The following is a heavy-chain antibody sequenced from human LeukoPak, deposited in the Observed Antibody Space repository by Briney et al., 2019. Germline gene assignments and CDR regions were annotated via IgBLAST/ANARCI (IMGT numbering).Heavy chain of an antibody. CDR3: AKALRRITIFGVANY. CDR2: ISGSGGST. J-gene: IGHJ4*02. D-gene: IGHD3-3*01. Sequence: PGGSLRLSCAASGFTFSSYAMSWVRQAPGKGLEWVSAISGSGGSTYYADSVKGRFTISRDNSKNTLYLQMNSLRAEDTAVYYCAKALRRITIFGVANYWGQGTLVTVSS. CDR1: GFTFSSYA. V-gene: IGHV3-23*01.